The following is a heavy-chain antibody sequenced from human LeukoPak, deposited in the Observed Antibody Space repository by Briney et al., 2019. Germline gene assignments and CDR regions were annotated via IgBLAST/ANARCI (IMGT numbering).Heavy chain of an antibody. J-gene: IGHJ4*02. D-gene: IGHD6-19*01. V-gene: IGHV3-23*01. CDR3: VKRDSSGWYYFDY. CDR1: GVTFSTYA. CDR2: IIGSGHST. Sequence: GGSLRLSCAASGVTFSTYAMSWVRQAPGKGLEWVSAIIGSGHSTIYADSVKGRFTISRDNSENTLYLQMNSLRAEDTAVYYCVKRDSSGWYYFDYWGQGTLVTVSS.